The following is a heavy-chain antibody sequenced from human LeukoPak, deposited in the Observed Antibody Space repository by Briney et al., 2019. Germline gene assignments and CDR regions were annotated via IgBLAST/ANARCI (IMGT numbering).Heavy chain of an antibody. D-gene: IGHD6-6*01. Sequence: ASVKVSCKASGYTFTNYDISWVRQAPGQGLEWMGWISPYNGNTNYAHKFQGRVTMTTHTSTSTAYMELRSLRSDDTAVYYCATDHRQSSSSSYYYYMDVWGTGTTVTVSS. J-gene: IGHJ6*03. CDR2: ISPYNGNT. V-gene: IGHV1-18*01. CDR3: ATDHRQSSSSSYYYYMDV. CDR1: GYTFTNYD.